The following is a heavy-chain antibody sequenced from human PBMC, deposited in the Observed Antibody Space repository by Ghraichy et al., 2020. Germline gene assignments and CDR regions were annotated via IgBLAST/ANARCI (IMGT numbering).Heavy chain of an antibody. J-gene: IGHJ4*02. V-gene: IGHV3-21*01. D-gene: IGHD6-19*01. Sequence: GGSRRLSCAASGFTFSSYSMNWVRQAPGKGLEWVSSISSSTSYIYYADSVKGRFTISRDNAKNSLYLQMNSLRAEDTAVYYCARGLVAGTFDYWGQGTLVTVSS. CDR3: ARGLVAGTFDY. CDR2: ISSSTSYI. CDR1: GFTFSSYS.